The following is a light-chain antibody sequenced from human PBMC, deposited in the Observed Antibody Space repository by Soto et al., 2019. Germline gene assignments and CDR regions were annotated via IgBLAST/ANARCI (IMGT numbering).Light chain of an antibody. CDR1: QSISSTY. CDR3: QQYSGSPPLT. V-gene: IGKV3-20*01. J-gene: IGKJ4*01. CDR2: GAS. Sequence: ENVLTQSPGTLSLSPGERATLSCRASQSISSTYLAWYQQKPGQAPRLLMYGASNRATGIPDRFSGSGSGTDFTLTISRLEPEDFAVYYCQQYSGSPPLTFGGGTKVEIK.